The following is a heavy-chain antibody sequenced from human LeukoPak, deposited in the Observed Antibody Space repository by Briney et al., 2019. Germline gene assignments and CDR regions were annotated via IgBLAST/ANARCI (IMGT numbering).Heavy chain of an antibody. V-gene: IGHV4-34*01. D-gene: IGHD4-23*01. CDR2: INHSGST. CDR1: GGSFSGYY. Sequence: SETLSLTCAVYGGSFSGYYWSWIRQPPGKGLEWIGEINHSGSTNYNPSLKSRVTISVDTSKNQFSLKLSSVTAADTAVYYCARRAPRYDYGGNPFDYWGQGTLVTVSS. J-gene: IGHJ4*02. CDR3: ARRAPRYDYGGNPFDY.